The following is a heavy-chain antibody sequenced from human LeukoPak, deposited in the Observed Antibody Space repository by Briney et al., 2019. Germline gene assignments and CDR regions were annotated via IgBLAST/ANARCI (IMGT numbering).Heavy chain of an antibody. Sequence: SQTLSLTSAISGDSASRNTAAWTSIRQSPSSCLEWLGRTYYRSKWYNDYAVSVKSRITVTPDTSKNQFSLQLNSVTPEDTAVYYCARQVGATRYYFDYWGQGTLVTVSS. V-gene: IGHV6-1*01. CDR3: ARQVGATRYYFDY. J-gene: IGHJ4*02. D-gene: IGHD1-26*01. CDR2: TYYRSKWYN. CDR1: GDSASRNTAA.